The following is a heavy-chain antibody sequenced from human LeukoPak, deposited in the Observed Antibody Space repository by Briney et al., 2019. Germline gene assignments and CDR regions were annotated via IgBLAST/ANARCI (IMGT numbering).Heavy chain of an antibody. Sequence: SETLSLTCTVSGGSISSYYWSWIRQPPGEGLEWIGYIYYSGSTKYNSSLKSRVTISVDTSKNQFSLKLSSVTAADTAVYYCVRGNYYFDYWGQGALVTASS. CDR3: VRGNYYFDY. J-gene: IGHJ4*02. CDR1: GGSISSYY. CDR2: IYYSGST. V-gene: IGHV4-59*08. D-gene: IGHD1-7*01.